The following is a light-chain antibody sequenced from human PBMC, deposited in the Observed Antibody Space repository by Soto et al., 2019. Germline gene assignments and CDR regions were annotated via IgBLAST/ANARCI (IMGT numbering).Light chain of an antibody. V-gene: IGLV2-14*01. J-gene: IGLJ1*01. CDR3: SSYTSSSYV. CDR1: SSDVGGYNY. Sequence: QSALTQPASVSGSPGQSITISCTGTSSDVGGYNYVSWYQQHPGKAPKLMIYEVSNRPSGVSNRFSGSKSGNTASLTISGLQAEDEADYYCSSYTSSSYVVGTGTKVTVL. CDR2: EVS.